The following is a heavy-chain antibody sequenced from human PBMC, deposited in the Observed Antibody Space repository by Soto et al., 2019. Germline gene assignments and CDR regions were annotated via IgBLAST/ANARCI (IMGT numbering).Heavy chain of an antibody. Sequence: SETLSLTCAVYGGSFSGYYWSWIRQPPGKGLEWIGEINHSGSTNYNPSLKSRVTISVDTSKNQFSLKLSSVTAADTAVYYCARGDQTHSTVTTEFDYWGQGTLVTVSS. CDR2: INHSGST. D-gene: IGHD4-17*01. V-gene: IGHV4-34*01. CDR1: GGSFSGYY. CDR3: ARGDQTHSTVTTEFDY. J-gene: IGHJ4*02.